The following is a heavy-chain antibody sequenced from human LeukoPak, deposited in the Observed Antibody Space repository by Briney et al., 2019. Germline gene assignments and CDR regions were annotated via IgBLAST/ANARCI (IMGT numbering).Heavy chain of an antibody. J-gene: IGHJ4*02. CDR2: INSDGNNT. CDR1: GFTFSSYW. CDR3: ARKLEGYDSSGYYQYFDY. V-gene: IGHV3-74*01. Sequence: GGSLRLSCGASGFTFSSYWMHWVRQGPGKGLVWVSRINSDGNNTSYADSVKGRFTISRDNAKNTVYLQMNSLRAEDTAVYYCARKLEGYDSSGYYQYFDYWGQGTLVTVSS. D-gene: IGHD3-22*01.